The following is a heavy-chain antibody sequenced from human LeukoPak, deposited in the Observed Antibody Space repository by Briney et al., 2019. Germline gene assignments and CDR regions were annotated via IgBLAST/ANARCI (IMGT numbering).Heavy chain of an antibody. D-gene: IGHD1-14*01. CDR3: ARASEDYYYYYMDV. CDR1: GGSISSYY. V-gene: IGHV4-59*01. Sequence: SETLSLTCTVSGGSISSYYWNWIRQPPGKGLEWIGYIYYSGSTNYNPSLKGRVTISVDTSKNQLSLKMSSVTAADTAVYYCARASEDYYYYYMDVWGKGTTVTISS. J-gene: IGHJ6*03. CDR2: IYYSGST.